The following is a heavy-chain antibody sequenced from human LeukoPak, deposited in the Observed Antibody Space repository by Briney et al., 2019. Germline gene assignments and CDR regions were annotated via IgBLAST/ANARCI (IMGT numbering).Heavy chain of an antibody. CDR3: ARLHYDSSGYYSRRVSYAFDI. J-gene: IGHJ3*02. V-gene: IGHV3-30-3*01. CDR2: ISYGGSNK. Sequence: GGSLRLSCAASGFTFSSYAMHWVRQAPGKGLEWVAVISYGGSNKYYADSVKGRFTISRGNSKNTLYLQMNSLRAEDTAVYYCARLHYDSSGYYSRRVSYAFDIWGQGTMVTVSS. CDR1: GFTFSSYA. D-gene: IGHD3-22*01.